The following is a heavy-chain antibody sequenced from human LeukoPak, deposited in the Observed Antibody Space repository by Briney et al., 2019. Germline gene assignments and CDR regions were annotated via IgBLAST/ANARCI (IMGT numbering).Heavy chain of an antibody. D-gene: IGHD3-22*01. CDR3: AKYDSRALDHFDY. Sequence: GGSLRLSCAASGFTLNNFAMSWVRLAPRKALEWVSGISASGGHTYYGDSAKGRFTISRDKSKSTLSLQMNSLRAEDTAVYYCAKYDSRALDHFDYWGQGTLVTVSS. J-gene: IGHJ4*02. CDR2: ISASGGHT. V-gene: IGHV3-23*01. CDR1: GFTLNNFA.